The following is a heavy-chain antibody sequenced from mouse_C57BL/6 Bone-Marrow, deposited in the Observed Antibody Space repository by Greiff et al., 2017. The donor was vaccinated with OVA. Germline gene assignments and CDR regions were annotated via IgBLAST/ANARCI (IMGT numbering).Heavy chain of an antibody. Sequence: VQLVESGAELARPGASVKLSCKASGYTFTSYGISWVKQRTGQGLEWIGEIYPRSGNTYYNEKFKGKATLTADKSSSTAYMELRSLTSEDSAVYFCAREGDYGSSWYFDVWGTGTTVTVSS. CDR3: AREGDYGSSWYFDV. CDR2: IYPRSGNT. D-gene: IGHD1-1*01. J-gene: IGHJ1*03. CDR1: GYTFTSYG. V-gene: IGHV1-81*01.